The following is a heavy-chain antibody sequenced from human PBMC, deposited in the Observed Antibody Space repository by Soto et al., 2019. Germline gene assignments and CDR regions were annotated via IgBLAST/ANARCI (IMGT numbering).Heavy chain of an antibody. V-gene: IGHV3-23*01. J-gene: IGHJ4*02. Sequence: GGSLRLSCAASGFTFSSYAMSWVRQAPGKGLEWVSVISGSGGSTNYADSVKGRFTISRDNSKNTLYLQMNSLRAEDTAVYYCAKKTGSSGWYPQDHWGQGTLVTVSS. CDR1: GFTFSSYA. D-gene: IGHD6-19*01. CDR2: ISGSGGST. CDR3: AKKTGSSGWYPQDH.